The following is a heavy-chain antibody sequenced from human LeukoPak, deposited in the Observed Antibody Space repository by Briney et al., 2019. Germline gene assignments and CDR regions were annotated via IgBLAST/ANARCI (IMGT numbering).Heavy chain of an antibody. CDR1: GFTFSNYA. CDR2: ISGSGSST. Sequence: GGSLRLSCAASGFTFSNYAMSWVRQAPGTGLEWVSVISGSGSSTNYADSVKGRFTISRDNSQNTLYLQMSSLRAEDTAVYYCANSEGYYYYGMDVWGQGTTVTVSS. D-gene: IGHD1-14*01. CDR3: ANSEGYYYYGMDV. V-gene: IGHV3-23*01. J-gene: IGHJ6*02.